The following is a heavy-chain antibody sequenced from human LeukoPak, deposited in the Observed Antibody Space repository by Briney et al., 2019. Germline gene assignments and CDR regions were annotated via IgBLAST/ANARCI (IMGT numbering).Heavy chain of an antibody. CDR3: AREFGSSGYFHTYYYYYYMDV. D-gene: IGHD3-22*01. CDR1: GYTFTRYY. V-gene: IGHV1-46*01. J-gene: IGHJ6*03. CDR2: INPSGGST. Sequence: ASVKVSCKASGYTFTRYYMHWVRQAPGQGLEWMGVINPSGGSTSYAQKFQGRVTMTRDMSTSIVYMELSSLRSEDTAVYYCAREFGSSGYFHTYYYYYYMDVWGKGTTVTVSS.